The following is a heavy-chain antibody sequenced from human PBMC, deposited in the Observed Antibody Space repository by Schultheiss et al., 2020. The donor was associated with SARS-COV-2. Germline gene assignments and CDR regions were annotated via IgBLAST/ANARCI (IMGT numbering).Heavy chain of an antibody. CDR3: ARDQYSSGWRFDY. CDR1: GGSISSGGYY. J-gene: IGHJ4*02. V-gene: IGHV4-31*03. D-gene: IGHD6-19*01. Sequence: SETLSLTCTVSGGSISSGGYYWSWIRQHPGKGLEWIGYIYYSGSTNYNPSLKSRVTISVDTSKNQFSLRLSSVTAADTAVYYCARDQYSSGWRFDYWGQGTLVTVSS. CDR2: IYYSGST.